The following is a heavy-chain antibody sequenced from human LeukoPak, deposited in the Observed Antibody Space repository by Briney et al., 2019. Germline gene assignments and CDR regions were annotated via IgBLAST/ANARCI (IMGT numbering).Heavy chain of an antibody. J-gene: IGHJ4*02. CDR1: GYTFTDYY. CDR2: INPKSGDT. Sequence: ASVKVSCKAPGYTFTDYYLFWVRQAPGHGLEWMAWINPKSGDTRFAQRFDGRVTLTRDTSISTVYMELNSLTPDDTAIYYCSREDYWGQGTLVTVSS. V-gene: IGHV1-2*02. CDR3: SREDY.